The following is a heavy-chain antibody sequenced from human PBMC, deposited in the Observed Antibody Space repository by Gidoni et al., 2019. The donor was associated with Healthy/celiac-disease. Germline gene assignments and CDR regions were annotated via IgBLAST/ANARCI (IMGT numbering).Heavy chain of an antibody. V-gene: IGHV1-8*03. CDR1: GYTFTRSD. J-gene: IGHJ6*02. D-gene: IGHD6-19*01. Sequence: QVQLVQSGAEVKKPGASVKVSCKASGYTFTRSDINWVRHAPGQGLEWMGWLNPNSGNTGYAPQFQGRVTITSNTSMGTAYMVLSSLRSVDTAVYYCARFPSTSAPWQWLVPLHSNYFYGMDVWVRGTTVTVSS. CDR3: ARFPSTSAPWQWLVPLHSNYFYGMDV. CDR2: LNPNSGNT.